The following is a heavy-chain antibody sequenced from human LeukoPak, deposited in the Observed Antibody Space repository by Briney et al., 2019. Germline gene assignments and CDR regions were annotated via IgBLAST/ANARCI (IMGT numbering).Heavy chain of an antibody. CDR2: ISSSSSYI. V-gene: IGHV3-21*01. CDR1: GFTFSSYS. CDR3: ARGKGLYYFDY. Sequence: GGSLRLSCAASGFTFSSYSMNWVRQAPGKGLGWVSSISSSSSYIYYADSVKGRFTISRDNAKNSLYLQMNSLRAEDTAVYYCARGKGLYYFDYWGQGTLVTVSS. J-gene: IGHJ4*02.